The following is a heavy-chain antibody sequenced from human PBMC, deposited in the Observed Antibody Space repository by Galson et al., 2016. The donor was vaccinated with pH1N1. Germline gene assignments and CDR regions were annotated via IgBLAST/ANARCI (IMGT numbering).Heavy chain of an antibody. CDR2: IYPGDSDT. CDR3: ARLGIPATIDCHYYMDV. CDR1: GYSFSTYW. D-gene: IGHD2-2*01. J-gene: IGHJ6*03. V-gene: IGHV5-51*01. Sequence: QSGAEVKKPGESLKISCKGTGYSFSTYWIAWVRQMPGEGLEWMGIIYPGDSDTRYSPSFQGQVTISADKSISAAYLQWSSLQASDTAMYFCARLGIPATIDCHYYMDVWGKGTTVTVSS.